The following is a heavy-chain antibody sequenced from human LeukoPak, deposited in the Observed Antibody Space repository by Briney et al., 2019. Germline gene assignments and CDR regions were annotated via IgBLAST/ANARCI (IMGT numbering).Heavy chain of an antibody. D-gene: IGHD3-22*01. Sequence: GGSLGLSCAASGFTFSSYSMNWVRQAPGKGLEWVSSISTGSSYIYYADSVKGRFTISRDNAKNSLYLQMNSLRAEDTAVYYCASTYYYDTQDWGQGTLVTVSS. CDR1: GFTFSSYS. J-gene: IGHJ4*02. V-gene: IGHV3-21*01. CDR3: ASTYYYDTQD. CDR2: ISTGSSYI.